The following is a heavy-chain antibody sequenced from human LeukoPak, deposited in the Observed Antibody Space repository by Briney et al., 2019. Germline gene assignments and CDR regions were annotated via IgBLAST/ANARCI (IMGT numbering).Heavy chain of an antibody. CDR1: GFIFSNYG. V-gene: IGHV3-30*02. CDR3: AKDATNGWSYFDY. CDR2: IRYDGSNE. D-gene: IGHD6-19*01. Sequence: GGSLRLSCAASGFIFSNYGMHWVRQAPGKGLEWVALIRYDGSNEYYADSVKGRFTISRDKSKKTLYLQMHSLRAEDTAVYYCAKDATNGWSYFDYWGQGTLVTVSS. J-gene: IGHJ4*02.